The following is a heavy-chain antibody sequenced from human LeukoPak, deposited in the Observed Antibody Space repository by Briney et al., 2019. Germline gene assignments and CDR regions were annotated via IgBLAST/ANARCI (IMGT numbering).Heavy chain of an antibody. D-gene: IGHD3-10*01. CDR3: AKDNEGSGSYYMGYYGMDV. CDR2: ISYDGSNK. Sequence: PGGSLRLSCAASGFTFSSYGMHWVRQAPGKGLEWVAVISYDGSNKYNADSVKGRFTISRDNSKNTLYLQMNSLRAEDTAVYYCAKDNEGSGSYYMGYYGMDVWGQGTTVTVSS. CDR1: GFTFSSYG. V-gene: IGHV3-30*18. J-gene: IGHJ6*02.